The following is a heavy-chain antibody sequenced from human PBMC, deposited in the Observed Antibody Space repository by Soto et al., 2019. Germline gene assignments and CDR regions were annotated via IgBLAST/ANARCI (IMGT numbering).Heavy chain of an antibody. CDR1: GGSVSSGSYY. CDR3: ARVPVTIPYYYYGMDV. V-gene: IGHV4-61*01. D-gene: IGHD4-17*01. CDR2: IYYSGST. J-gene: IGHJ6*02. Sequence: RLSETLSLTCTVSGGSVSSGSYYWSWIRQPPGKGLEWIGYIYYSGSTNYNPSLKSRVTISVDTSKNQFSLKLSSVTAADTAVYYCARVPVTIPYYYYGMDVWGQGTTVTVSS.